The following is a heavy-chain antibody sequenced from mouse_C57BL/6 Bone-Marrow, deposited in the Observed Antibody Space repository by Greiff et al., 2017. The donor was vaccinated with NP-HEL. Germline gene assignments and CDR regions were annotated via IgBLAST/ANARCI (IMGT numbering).Heavy chain of an antibody. J-gene: IGHJ4*01. CDR1: GYTFTSYW. CDR2: IDPNSGGT. CDR3: ARSNYYGSSWVYYAMDY. Sequence: QVQLQQPGAELVKPGASVKLSCKASGYTFTSYWMHWVKQRPGRGLEWIGRIDPNSGGTKYNEKFKSKATLTVDKPSSTAYMQLSRLTSEDAAVYDGARSNYYGSSWVYYAMDYWGQGTAVTVSS. D-gene: IGHD1-1*01. V-gene: IGHV1-72*01.